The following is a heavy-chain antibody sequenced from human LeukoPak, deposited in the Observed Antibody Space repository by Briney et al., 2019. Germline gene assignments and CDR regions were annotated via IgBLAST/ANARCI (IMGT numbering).Heavy chain of an antibody. CDR1: GFSVRSNY. J-gene: IGHJ4*02. V-gene: IGHV3-53*01. CDR3: ARTLAGTGNYFDS. Sequence: GGSLRLSCAVSGFSVRSNYMNWVRQAPGKGLEWVSIIYSTGSTYYADSVKGRFTISRDTSKNTVYLQMDSLRAEDTALYYCARTLAGTGNYFDSWGQGTLVTVSS. CDR2: IYSTGST. D-gene: IGHD6-19*01.